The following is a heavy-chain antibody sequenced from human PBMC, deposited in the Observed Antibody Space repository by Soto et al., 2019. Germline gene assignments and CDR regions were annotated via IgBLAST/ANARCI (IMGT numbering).Heavy chain of an antibody. CDR1: AGTFSSYA. D-gene: IGHD3-22*01. CDR2: IIPISGTA. J-gene: IGHJ4*02. V-gene: IGHV1-69*06. CDR3: ARGGEHYYDSSGYYF. Sequence: QVQLVQSGAEVKKPGSSVKVSCKASAGTFSSYAISWVRQAPGQGLEWMGGIIPISGTANYAQKFQGRVTMTADKSTSTADMELSSLRSEDTAVYYCARGGEHYYDSSGYYFWGQGTLVTVSS.